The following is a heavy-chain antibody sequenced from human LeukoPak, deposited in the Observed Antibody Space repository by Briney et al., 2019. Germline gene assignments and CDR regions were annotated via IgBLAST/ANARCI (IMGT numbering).Heavy chain of an antibody. V-gene: IGHV4-39*01. CDR2: IYYSGST. CDR1: GGSISSSSYY. J-gene: IGHJ4*02. D-gene: IGHD2-2*01. Sequence: SETLSLTCTVSGGSISSSSYYWGWIRQPPGKGLEWIGSIYYSGSTYYNPSLKSRVTISVDTSKNQFSLKLSSVTAADTAVYYYARQLGYCSSTSCYADKVDYWGQGTLVTVSS. CDR3: ARQLGYCSSTSCYADKVDY.